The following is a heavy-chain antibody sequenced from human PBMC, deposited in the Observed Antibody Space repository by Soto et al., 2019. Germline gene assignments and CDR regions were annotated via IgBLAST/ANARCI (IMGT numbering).Heavy chain of an antibody. Sequence: LSLTCAVYGGSFSGYYLSWIRQPPGKGLEWIGEINHSGSTNYNPSLKSRVTISVDTSKNQFSLKLSSVTAADTAVYYCARMIVVVITTWRWFDHWGQGTLVTVSS. V-gene: IGHV4-34*01. CDR3: ARMIVVVITTWRWFDH. D-gene: IGHD3-22*01. J-gene: IGHJ5*02. CDR1: GGSFSGYY. CDR2: INHSGST.